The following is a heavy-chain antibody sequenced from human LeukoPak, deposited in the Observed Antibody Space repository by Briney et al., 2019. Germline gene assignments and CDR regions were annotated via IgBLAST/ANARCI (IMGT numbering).Heavy chain of an antibody. V-gene: IGHV4-39*01. CDR2: IYYSGST. D-gene: IGHD3-10*01. CDR3: ARPAPTSRGAFDI. Sequence: PSEAPSLTCTVSGGSLSSSSYYWGWIRQPPGKGLEWIGSIYYSGSTYYNPSLKSRVTISVDTSKNQFSLKLSSVTAAGTAVYYCARPAPTSRGAFDIWGQGTMVTVSS. CDR1: GGSLSSSSYY. J-gene: IGHJ3*02.